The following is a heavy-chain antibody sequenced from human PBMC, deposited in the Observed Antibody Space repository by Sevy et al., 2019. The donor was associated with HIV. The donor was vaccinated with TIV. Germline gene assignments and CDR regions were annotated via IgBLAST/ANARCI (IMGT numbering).Heavy chain of an antibody. D-gene: IGHD2-8*01. CDR3: AREGCTQPHDY. CDR1: GFTFAKYS. CDR2: FSFGCGRI. Sequence: GGSLRLSCAASGFTFAKYSMSWVRQAPGKGLEWVSTFSFGCGRINYADSVKGRFNISRDDSKNTLFLQMNSLRAEDKAIYFCAREGCTQPHDYWGQGTLVTVSS. J-gene: IGHJ4*02. V-gene: IGHV3-23*01.